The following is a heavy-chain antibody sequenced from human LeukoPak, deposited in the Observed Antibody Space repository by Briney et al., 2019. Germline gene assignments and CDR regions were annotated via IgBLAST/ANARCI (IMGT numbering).Heavy chain of an antibody. D-gene: IGHD2-15*01. Sequence: ASVKVSCKASGYTFTDYYIHWVRQAPGQGLEWMGWISAYNGNTNYAQKLQGRVTMTTDTSTSTAYMELRSLRSDDTAVYYCARVSSCSGGSCYSPYLFQHWGQGTLVTVSS. CDR3: ARVSSCSGGSCYSPYLFQH. CDR2: ISAYNGNT. V-gene: IGHV1-18*04. CDR1: GYTFTDYY. J-gene: IGHJ1*01.